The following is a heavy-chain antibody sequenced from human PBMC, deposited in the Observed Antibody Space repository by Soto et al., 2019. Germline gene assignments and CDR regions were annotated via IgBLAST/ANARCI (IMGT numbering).Heavy chain of an antibody. CDR2: ISDSGGST. CDR1: GFTFSSYA. J-gene: IGHJ4*02. V-gene: IGHV3-23*01. Sequence: PGGSLRLSCAASGFTFSSYAMSWVRQAPGKGLEWVSAISDSGGSTYYADSVKGRFTISRDNSKNTLYLQMNSLRAEDTAVYYCARLSVDDYGDYGFDYWGQGTLVTVSS. CDR3: ARLSVDDYGDYGFDY. D-gene: IGHD4-17*01.